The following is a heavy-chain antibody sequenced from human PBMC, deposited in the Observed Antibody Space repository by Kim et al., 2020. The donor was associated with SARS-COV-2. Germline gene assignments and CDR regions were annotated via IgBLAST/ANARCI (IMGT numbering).Heavy chain of an antibody. Sequence: ASVKVSCKASGYTFTSYAMNWVRQAPGQGLEWMGWINTNTGNPTYAQGFTGRFVFSLDTSVSTAYLQISSLKAEDTAVYYCARDHYDFWSGYPSSTNAFDIWGQGTMVTVSS. CDR3: ARDHYDFWSGYPSSTNAFDI. CDR1: GYTFTSYA. J-gene: IGHJ3*02. V-gene: IGHV7-4-1*02. CDR2: INTNTGNP. D-gene: IGHD3-3*01.